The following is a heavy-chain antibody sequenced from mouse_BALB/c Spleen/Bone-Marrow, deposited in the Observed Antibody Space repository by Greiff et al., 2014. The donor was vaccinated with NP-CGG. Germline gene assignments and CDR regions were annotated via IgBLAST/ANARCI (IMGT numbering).Heavy chain of an antibody. CDR1: GFTFSSFG. CDR2: ISSGSSTI. CDR3: ARDEDYAMDY. J-gene: IGHJ4*01. Sequence: VQLKDSGGGLVQPGGSRKLSCAASGFTFSSFGMHWIRQAPEKGLEWVAYISSGSSTIYYADTVKGRFTISRDNPKNTLFLQMTSLRSEDTAMYYCARDEDYAMDYWGQGTSVTVS. V-gene: IGHV5-17*02.